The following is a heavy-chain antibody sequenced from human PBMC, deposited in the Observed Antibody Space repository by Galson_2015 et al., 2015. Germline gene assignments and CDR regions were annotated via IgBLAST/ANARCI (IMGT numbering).Heavy chain of an antibody. V-gene: IGHV1-46*01. CDR1: GYTFTSYY. D-gene: IGHD1-26*01. CDR3: ARVRGTYYYFDQ. CDR2: INPSGGST. Sequence: SVKVSCKASGYTFTSYYMHWVRQAPGQGLEWMGIINPSGGSTSYAQKFQGRVSMTRDTSTRTVYMELSGLRSEDTAVYYCARVRGTYYYFDQWGQGALVTVSS. J-gene: IGHJ4*02.